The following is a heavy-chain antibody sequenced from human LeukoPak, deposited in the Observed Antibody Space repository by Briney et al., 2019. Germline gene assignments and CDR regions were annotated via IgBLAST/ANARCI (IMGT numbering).Heavy chain of an antibody. J-gene: IGHJ4*02. CDR2: IYTSGST. Sequence: SETLSLTCTVSGGSISSHYWSWIRQPARKGLECIGRIYTSGSTNYNPSLKGRVTISVDTSKNQFSLKLGSVTAADTAVYYCAGTYMSYFDYWGQGTLVTASS. CDR3: AGTYMSYFDY. D-gene: IGHD2-2*02. CDR1: GGSISSHY. V-gene: IGHV4-4*07.